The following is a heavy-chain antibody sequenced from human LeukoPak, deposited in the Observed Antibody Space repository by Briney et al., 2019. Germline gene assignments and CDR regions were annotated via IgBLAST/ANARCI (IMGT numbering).Heavy chain of an antibody. D-gene: IGHD3-3*01. CDR3: ARDFWSGYGYFDY. CDR1: GVSISGGGFY. CDR2: IYYSGTT. J-gene: IGHJ4*02. Sequence: SETLSLTCTVSGVSISGGGFYWTWIRQYPGKGLEWIGYIYYSGTTYYNPSLESRLTISLDTSQNQFSLKLSSVTAADTAVYYCARDFWSGYGYFDYWGQGALVTVSS. V-gene: IGHV4-31*03.